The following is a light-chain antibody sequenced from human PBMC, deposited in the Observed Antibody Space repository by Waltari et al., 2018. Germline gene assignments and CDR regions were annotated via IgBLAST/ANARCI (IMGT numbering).Light chain of an antibody. Sequence: DIVLTQSPDSLAVSLGESATIKYKSSQNILDDSNNKNSLTWYQQKPGQPPKLLIYSASTREFGVPDRFSGSGSGTDFTLTISSLQPEDVAVYYCQQFYTSPWTFGQGTKVEI. CDR1: QNILDDSNNKNS. J-gene: IGKJ1*01. V-gene: IGKV4-1*01. CDR3: QQFYTSPWT. CDR2: SAS.